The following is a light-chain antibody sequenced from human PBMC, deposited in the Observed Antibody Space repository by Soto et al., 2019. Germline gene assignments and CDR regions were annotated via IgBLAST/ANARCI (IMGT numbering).Light chain of an antibody. V-gene: IGKV1-39*01. CDR1: QSISNS. Sequence: DIQMTQSPSSLSASVGDRVTITCRASQSISNSLNWYQQKTGEAPKFLIYSASTLQSGVPSRFSGSGSGTDFTLTISSLQPEYFATYYCQQSYSTPYTFGQGTKLEIK. CDR3: QQSYSTPYT. J-gene: IGKJ2*01. CDR2: SAS.